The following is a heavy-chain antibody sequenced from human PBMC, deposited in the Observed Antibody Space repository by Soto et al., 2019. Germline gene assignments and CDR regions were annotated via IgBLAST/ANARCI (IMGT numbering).Heavy chain of an antibody. J-gene: IGHJ4*02. CDR3: ARDRPEVLNPTDHPMFDY. D-gene: IGHD6-6*01. Sequence: EVQLVESGGNLVQPGGSLRLSCAASGFTFSRHWMHWVRQDPGKGLVWVARIKSDGSSTAYADSVKGRFTISRDNAKNTLYLQMNSLSVEDTAIYYCARDRPEVLNPTDHPMFDYWGQGTLVTVSS. CDR1: GFTFSRHW. V-gene: IGHV3-74*01. CDR2: IKSDGSST.